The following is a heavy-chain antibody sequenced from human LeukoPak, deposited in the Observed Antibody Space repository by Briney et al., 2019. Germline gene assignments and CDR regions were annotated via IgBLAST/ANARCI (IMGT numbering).Heavy chain of an antibody. CDR2: IKQDGFEK. Sequence: PGGSLRLSCAASGFTFSNYWMSWVRQAPGKGLEWVANIKQDGFEKYYVDSVKGRFTISRDNAKNSLYLQMNSLRAEDTAVYYCARQTGSGLFILPGGQGTLVTVSS. J-gene: IGHJ4*02. V-gene: IGHV3-7*01. CDR1: GFTFSNYW. D-gene: IGHD3/OR15-3a*01. CDR3: ARQTGSGLFILP.